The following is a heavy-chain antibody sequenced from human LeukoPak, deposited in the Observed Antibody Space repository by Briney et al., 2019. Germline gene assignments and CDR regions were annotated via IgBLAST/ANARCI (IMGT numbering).Heavy chain of an antibody. CDR1: GYSISSGYY. Sequence: KPSETLSLTCAVSGYSISSGYYWGWIRQPPGKGLEWIGSIYHSGSTYYNPSIKSRVTISVDTSKNQFSLKLSSVTAADTAVYYCARHPTAATIDYWGQGTLVTVSS. J-gene: IGHJ4*02. D-gene: IGHD2-15*01. V-gene: IGHV4-38-2*01. CDR3: ARHPTAATIDY. CDR2: IYHSGST.